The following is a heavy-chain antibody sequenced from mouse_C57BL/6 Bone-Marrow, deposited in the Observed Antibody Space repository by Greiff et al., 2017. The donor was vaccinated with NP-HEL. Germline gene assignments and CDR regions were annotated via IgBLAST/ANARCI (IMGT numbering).Heavy chain of an antibody. D-gene: IGHD1-1*01. CDR2: IRSKSNNYAT. V-gene: IGHV10-1*01. J-gene: IGHJ3*01. Sequence: EVKLVESGGGLVQPKGSLKLSCAASGFSFNTYAMNWVRQAPGKGLEWVARIRSKSNNYATYYADSVKDRFTISRDDSESMLYLQMNNLKTEDTAMYYCVRQGYYGSSSLFAYWGQGTLVTVSA. CDR1: GFSFNTYA. CDR3: VRQGYYGSSSLFAY.